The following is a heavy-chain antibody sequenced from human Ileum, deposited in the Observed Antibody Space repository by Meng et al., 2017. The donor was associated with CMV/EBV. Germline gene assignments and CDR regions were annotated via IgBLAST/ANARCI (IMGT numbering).Heavy chain of an antibody. V-gene: IGHV3-30*02. CDR1: GFRFSTYG. J-gene: IGHJ4*02. CDR3: ARDKHYTGWTLVAY. D-gene: IGHD3-3*02. CDR2: IGFDGSEK. Sequence: GESLKTSCAASGFRFSTYGMHWVRQTAVKGLEWVAFIGFDGSEKHYGDSVQGRFTISRDNSKNILYLQMNSLTVEDTALYYCARDKHYTGWTLVAYWGQGTLVTVSS.